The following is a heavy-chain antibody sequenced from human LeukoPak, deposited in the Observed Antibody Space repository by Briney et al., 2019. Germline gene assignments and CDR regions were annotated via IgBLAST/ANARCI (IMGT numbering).Heavy chain of an antibody. Sequence: GGSLRLSCAASGFTFSSYAVSWVHQAPGKGLEWVSAISGSGNSTFYANSVKGRFTISRDISKNTLYLQMNSLRAEDTAVYYCAKAPGTTVTRGFDYWGQGTLVTVSS. J-gene: IGHJ4*02. CDR3: AKAPGTTVTRGFDY. D-gene: IGHD4-17*01. CDR1: GFTFSSYA. V-gene: IGHV3-23*01. CDR2: ISGSGNST.